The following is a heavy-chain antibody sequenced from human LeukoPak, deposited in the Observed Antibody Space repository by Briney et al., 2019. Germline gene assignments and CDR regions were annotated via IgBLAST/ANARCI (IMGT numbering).Heavy chain of an antibody. CDR3: ARSTYGSGRDDAFDI. CDR2: ISAYNGNT. Sequence: ASVKVSCKPSGYTFTSYGISWVRQAPAQGLEWMGWISAYNGNTNYAQKLQGRVTMTTDTSTSTAYMELRSLRSDDTAVYYCARSTYGSGRDDAFDIWGQGTMVTVSS. V-gene: IGHV1-18*01. J-gene: IGHJ3*02. D-gene: IGHD3-10*01. CDR1: GYTFTSYG.